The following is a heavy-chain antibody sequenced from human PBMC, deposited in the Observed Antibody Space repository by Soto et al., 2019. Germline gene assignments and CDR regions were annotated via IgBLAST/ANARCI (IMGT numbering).Heavy chain of an antibody. CDR1: GFSLTSPGVC. Sequence: SGPTLVNPTQTLTLTCTFSGFSLTSPGVCVSWIRQPPGKALEWLALIERDDDDKYYSTSLKTRLTISKDTRKNQVVLTMANMEHAETRTHYCARSTRGPRRLNGMDVWGQRTTVTVSS. J-gene: IGHJ6*02. D-gene: IGHD1-1*01. CDR3: ARSTRGPRRLNGMDV. V-gene: IGHV2-70*12. CDR2: IERDDDDK.